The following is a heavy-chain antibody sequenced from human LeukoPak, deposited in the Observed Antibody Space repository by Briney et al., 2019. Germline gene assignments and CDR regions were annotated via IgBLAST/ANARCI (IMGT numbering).Heavy chain of an antibody. Sequence: SETLSLTCTVSGGSISTYFWGWIRKPPGKGLEWIGYIYDSGSTNYNPSLKSRVTIPVDTSKNQFSLKLSSVTAADTAVYYCARGENSYGSDYWGQGTLVTVSS. CDR2: IYDSGST. CDR3: ARGENSYGSDY. J-gene: IGHJ4*02. V-gene: IGHV4-59*01. CDR1: GGSISTYF. D-gene: IGHD5-18*01.